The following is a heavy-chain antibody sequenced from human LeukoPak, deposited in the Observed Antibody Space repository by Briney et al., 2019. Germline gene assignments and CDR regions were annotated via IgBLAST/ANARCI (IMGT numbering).Heavy chain of an antibody. CDR1: GYSFTSYW. CDR2: IYPGDSDT. CDR3: ARPYYDSSGSSVVYFDY. Sequence: GESLKISCKGSGYSFTSYWIGWVRQMPGKGLEWMGIIYPGDSDTRYSPSFQGQVTISADKSISTAYLQWSSLKASDTAMYYCARPYYDSSGSSVVYFDYWGQGTLVTVSS. J-gene: IGHJ4*02. V-gene: IGHV5-51*01. D-gene: IGHD3-22*01.